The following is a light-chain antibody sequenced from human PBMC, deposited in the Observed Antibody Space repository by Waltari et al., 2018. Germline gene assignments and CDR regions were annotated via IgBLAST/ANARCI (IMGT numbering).Light chain of an antibody. CDR1: SGHSSNA. Sequence: QLVLTQSPSASASLGASVKLTCTLSSGHSSNAIAWPHQQPEKGPRYLMKVNSDGSHSKGDKIPDRFSGSSSGAEHFLTISSLQSEDEADYYCQTGGHGTWVFGGGTKLTVL. CDR2: VNSDGSH. V-gene: IGLV4-69*01. J-gene: IGLJ3*02. CDR3: QTGGHGTWV.